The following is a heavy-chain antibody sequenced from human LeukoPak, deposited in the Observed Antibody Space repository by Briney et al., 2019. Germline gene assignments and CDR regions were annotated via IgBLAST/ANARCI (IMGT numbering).Heavy chain of an antibody. CDR3: TTLGYRLDP. Sequence: GGSLRLSCAASGFTFSSYWMAWVRQAPGKGLEWVSYIAGSDTTTYYADSVKGRFTIFRDNAKNSLYLQTNSLRAEDTALYYCTTLGYRLDPWGRGTLVTVSS. CDR2: IAGSDTTT. J-gene: IGHJ5*02. V-gene: IGHV3-48*03. CDR1: GFTFSSYW. D-gene: IGHD3-16*02.